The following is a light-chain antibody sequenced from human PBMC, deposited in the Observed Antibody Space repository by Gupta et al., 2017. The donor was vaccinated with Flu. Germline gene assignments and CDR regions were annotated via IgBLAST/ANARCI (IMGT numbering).Light chain of an antibody. CDR2: WAS. V-gene: IGKV4-1*01. CDR1: QEIMYNSNNKDF. CDR3: QQYYTNLPT. J-gene: IGKJ1*01. Sequence: NCKSSQEIMYNSNNKDFLAWYQQKPGHPPKLLIYWASTRASGVPDRISGSGSGTEFTLTISSLQAEDGAIYYCQQYYTNLPTFGQGTKVQIK.